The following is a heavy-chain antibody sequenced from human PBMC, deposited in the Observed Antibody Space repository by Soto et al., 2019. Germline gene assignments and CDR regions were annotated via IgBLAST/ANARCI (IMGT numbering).Heavy chain of an antibody. CDR3: ARVGITAQFDY. D-gene: IGHD1-20*01. J-gene: IGHJ4*02. CDR1: GGSISSGGYS. V-gene: IGHV4-30-2*01. CDR2: IYHSGST. Sequence: QLQLQESGSGLVKPSQTLSLTCAVSGGSISSGGYSWSWIRQPPGKGLEGIGYIYHSGSTYYKPSIKNHVTISVDRSKNQFSLKLSSVTAADTAVYYYARVGITAQFDYWGQGTLVTVSS.